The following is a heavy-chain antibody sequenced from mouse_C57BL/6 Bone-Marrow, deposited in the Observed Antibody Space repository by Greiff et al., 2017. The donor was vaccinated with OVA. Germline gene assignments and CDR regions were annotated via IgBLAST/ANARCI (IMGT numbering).Heavy chain of an antibody. CDR1: GFTFSDYY. D-gene: IGHD1-1*01. V-gene: IGHV5-16*01. CDR2: INYDGRST. Sequence: EVHLVESEGGLVQPGSSLKLSCTASGFTFSDYYMAWVRQAPEKGLEWVANINYDGRSTYYLDSLKSRFIISRDNAKNSLYLQLSSLKSDDTATYYGARDDYYGIANWDRGTRVTGTA. CDR3: ARDDYYGIAN. J-gene: IGHJ3*01.